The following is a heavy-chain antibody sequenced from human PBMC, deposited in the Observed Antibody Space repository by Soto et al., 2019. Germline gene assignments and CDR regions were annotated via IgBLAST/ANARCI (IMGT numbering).Heavy chain of an antibody. Sequence: GXSGKVSCKASVGTFSSYAISWVRQAPGQGLEWMGGIIPIFGTANYAQKFQGRVTITADESTSTAYMELSSLRSEDTAVYYCARVPAANIYYYYGMDVRGQGTTVTVSS. CDR2: IIPIFGTA. CDR1: VGTFSSYA. V-gene: IGHV1-69*13. D-gene: IGHD2-2*01. J-gene: IGHJ6*02. CDR3: ARVPAANIYYYYGMDV.